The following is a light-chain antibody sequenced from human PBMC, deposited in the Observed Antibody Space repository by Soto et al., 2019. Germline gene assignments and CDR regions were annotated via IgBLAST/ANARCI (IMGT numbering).Light chain of an antibody. CDR1: SSDVGGYNY. J-gene: IGLJ2*01. V-gene: IGLV2-8*01. Sequence: QSALTQPPSASGSPGQTVTISCTGSSSDVGGYNYVSWYQHHPGKAPKLMIYEVNKRPSGVPDRFSGSKSGNTASLTVSGLQAEDEGDYYCSSCAGSNRVVVGGGTKLTVL. CDR2: EVN. CDR3: SSCAGSNRVV.